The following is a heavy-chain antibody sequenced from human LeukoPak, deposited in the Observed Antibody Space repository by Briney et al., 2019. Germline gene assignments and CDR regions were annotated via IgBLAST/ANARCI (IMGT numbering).Heavy chain of an antibody. V-gene: IGHV4-4*07. Sequence: SETLSLTCTVSGGSISSYYWSWIRQPAGKGLEWIGRIYTSGSTNYNPSLKSRVTMSVDTSKNQFSLKLSSVTAADTAVYYCARGYVATMKRRTTNWFDPWGQGTLVTVSS. CDR2: IYTSGST. D-gene: IGHD5-12*01. CDR1: GGSISSYY. J-gene: IGHJ5*02. CDR3: ARGYVATMKRRTTNWFDP.